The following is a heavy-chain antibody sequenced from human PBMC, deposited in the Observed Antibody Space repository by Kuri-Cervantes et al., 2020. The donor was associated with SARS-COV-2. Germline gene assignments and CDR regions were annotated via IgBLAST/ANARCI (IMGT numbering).Heavy chain of an antibody. Sequence: SETLSLTCTVSGGSISSGSYYWSWIRQPAGKGLEWIGHIYTSGSTNYNPSLKSRVTISVDTSKNQFSLKLSSVTAADTAVYYCARGPPNIAAAGTFDFWGQGTLVTVSS. CDR3: ARGPPNIAAAGTFDF. CDR1: GGSISSGSYY. V-gene: IGHV4-61*09. D-gene: IGHD6-13*01. CDR2: IYTSGST. J-gene: IGHJ4*02.